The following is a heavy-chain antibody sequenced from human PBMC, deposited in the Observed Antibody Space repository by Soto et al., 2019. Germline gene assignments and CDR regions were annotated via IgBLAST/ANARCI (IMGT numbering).Heavy chain of an antibody. V-gene: IGHV4-34*01. CDR2: IKHSGST. CDR1: GGSFSSCD. J-gene: IGHJ4*02. D-gene: IGHD5-18*01. CDR3: SRARGGTRLQIWRDFDY. Sequence: XASLSLTCAVYGGSFSSCDWCWIRPPPGKGMEWIGEIKHSGSTNNNPSLKSRVTISVDTPKTQFSLKLSSVTAPDTAVYYCSRARGGTRLQIWRDFDYWGQGTLVTV.